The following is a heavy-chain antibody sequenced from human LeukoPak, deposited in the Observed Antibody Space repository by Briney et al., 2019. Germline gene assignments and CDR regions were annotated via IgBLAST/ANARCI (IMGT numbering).Heavy chain of an antibody. CDR2: IYYSGST. CDR1: GGSISSGGYY. CDR3: ARDPLGYCSSTSCYGGAFDI. D-gene: IGHD2-2*01. J-gene: IGHJ3*02. V-gene: IGHV4-31*03. Sequence: SQTLPLTCTVSGGSISSGGYYWSWIRQHPGKGLEWIGYIYYSGSTYYNPSLKSRVTISVDTSKNQFSLKLSSVTAADTAVYYCARDPLGYCSSTSCYGGAFDIWGQGTMVTVSS.